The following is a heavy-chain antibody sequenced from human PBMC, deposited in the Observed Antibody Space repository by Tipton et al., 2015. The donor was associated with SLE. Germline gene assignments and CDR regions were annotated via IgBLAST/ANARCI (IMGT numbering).Heavy chain of an antibody. J-gene: IGHJ5*02. CDR1: GGSISSYF. D-gene: IGHD1-1*01. CDR2: IYNSGCT. V-gene: IGHV4-4*07. Sequence: TLSLTCTVSGGSISSYFWSWIRQPAGKGLEWIGRIYNSGCTNYNPPLKSRVTMSVDTSKNQFSLKLSSVTAADTAVYYCARGQHQLGRFDPWGQGTLVTVSS. CDR3: ARGQHQLGRFDP.